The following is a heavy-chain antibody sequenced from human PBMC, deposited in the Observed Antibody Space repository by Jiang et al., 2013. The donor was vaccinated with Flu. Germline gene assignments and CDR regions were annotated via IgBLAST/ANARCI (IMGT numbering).Heavy chain of an antibody. J-gene: IGHJ5*02. CDR2: INSDGSST. V-gene: IGHV3-74*01. CDR3: ARDRRWQNRLVQEPLTT. Sequence: VQLVESGGGLVQPGGSLRLSCAASGFTFSSYWMHWVRQAPGKGLVWVSRINSDGSSTSYADSVKGRFTISRDNAKNTLYLQMNSLRAEDTAVYYCARDRRWQNRLVQEPLTTWGQGTLVTVSS. D-gene: IGHD4-23*01. CDR1: GFTFSSYW.